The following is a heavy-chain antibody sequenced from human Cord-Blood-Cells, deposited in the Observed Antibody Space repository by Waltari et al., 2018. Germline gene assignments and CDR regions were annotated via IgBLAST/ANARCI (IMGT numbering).Heavy chain of an antibody. CDR1: GGSFSSSA. CDR2: IIPIWGTA. Sequence: QVQLVLSGAGAKKHRSSVTVSCTASGGSFSSSAISLVRQAPGQGLEWLGGIIPIWGTANYAQKFQGRVTITAAESTSTAYMELSSLRSDDTAVYYCGRAALLEGRARPRDYYYMDVWGKGTTVTVSS. J-gene: IGHJ6*03. V-gene: IGHV1-69*01. CDR3: GRAALLEGRARPRDYYYMDV.